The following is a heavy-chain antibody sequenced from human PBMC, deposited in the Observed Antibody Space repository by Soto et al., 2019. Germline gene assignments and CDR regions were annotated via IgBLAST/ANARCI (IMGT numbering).Heavy chain of an antibody. CDR3: ARVATMIVMVITDAFDI. J-gene: IGHJ3*02. CDR2: ISYDGSNK. CDR1: GFTFSSYA. V-gene: IGHV3-30-3*01. Sequence: QVQLVESGGGVVQPGRSLRLSCAASGFTFSSYAMHWVRQAPGKGLEWVAVISYDGSNKYYADSVKDRFTISRDNSKNTLYLQMNGLRAEDTAVYYCARVATMIVMVITDAFDIWGQGTMVTVSS. D-gene: IGHD3-22*01.